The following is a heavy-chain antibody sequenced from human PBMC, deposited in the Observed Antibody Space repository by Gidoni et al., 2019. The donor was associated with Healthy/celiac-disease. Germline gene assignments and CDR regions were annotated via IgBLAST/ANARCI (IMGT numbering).Heavy chain of an antibody. CDR3: ARTVRGTIYYYYYGMDV. CDR2: IFPGDSDT. Sequence: EVQLVQSGAEVKKPGESLKISCKGSGYSFTSYWIGWVRQMPGKGLEWMGIIFPGDSDTRYSPSFQGQVTISADKSISTAYLQWSSLKASDTAMYYCARTVRGTIYYYYYGMDVWGQGTTVTVSS. V-gene: IGHV5-51*01. J-gene: IGHJ6*02. D-gene: IGHD3-10*02. CDR1: GYSFTSYW.